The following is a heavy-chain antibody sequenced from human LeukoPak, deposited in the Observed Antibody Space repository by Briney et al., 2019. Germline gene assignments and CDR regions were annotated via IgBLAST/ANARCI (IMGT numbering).Heavy chain of an antibody. CDR2: INHSGSA. J-gene: IGHJ4*02. CDR3: ARGQGTVTTH. V-gene: IGHV4-34*01. D-gene: IGHD4-17*01. CDR1: GGSFSAYY. Sequence: SETLSLTCAVSGGSFSAYYWTWIRQPPGKGLEWIGEINHSGSANYNPSLKSRVTISLDTSKNQFSLKLSSVTAADTAVYYCARGQGTVTTHWGQGTLVTVSS.